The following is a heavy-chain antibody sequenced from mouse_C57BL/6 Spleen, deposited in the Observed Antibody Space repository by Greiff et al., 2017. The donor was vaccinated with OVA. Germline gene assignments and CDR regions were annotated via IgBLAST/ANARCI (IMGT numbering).Heavy chain of an antibody. D-gene: IGHD2-5*01. CDR3: AKHYSNYEDYAMDY. CDR1: GFSLPSYG. CDR2: IWGDGST. V-gene: IGHV2-3*01. J-gene: IGHJ4*01. Sequence: VQRVESGPGLVAPSQSLSITCTVSGFSLPSYGVSWVRQPPGKGLEWLGVIWGDGSTNYHSALISRLSISKDNSKSQVFLQLNSLQTDDTATYYCAKHYSNYEDYAMDYWGQGTSVTVSS.